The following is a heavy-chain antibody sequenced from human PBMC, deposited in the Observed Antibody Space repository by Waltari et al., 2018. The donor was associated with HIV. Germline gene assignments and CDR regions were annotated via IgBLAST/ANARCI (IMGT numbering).Heavy chain of an antibody. D-gene: IGHD2-15*01. Sequence: VQLQESGPRLVKPSQPLSVTCPVSVASVTSGDHYWTWIRPAPGGGPEWIGYIYYTGSTYYSPSLKSRLSMSLDKSKNQFSLRLTSVTAADTAIYYCAREVYCSGASCSTHYFFDFWGQGILVPVSS. J-gene: IGHJ4*02. V-gene: IGHV4-30-4*08. CDR2: IYYTGST. CDR1: VASVTSGDHY. CDR3: AREVYCSGASCSTHYFFDF.